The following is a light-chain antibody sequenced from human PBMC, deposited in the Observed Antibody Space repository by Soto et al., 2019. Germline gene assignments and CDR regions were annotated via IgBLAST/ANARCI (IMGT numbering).Light chain of an antibody. V-gene: IGKV1-5*03. CDR3: QHYSGYSRT. J-gene: IGKJ1*01. CDR1: QSISSW. CDR2: KAS. Sequence: DIQMTQSPSTLSASVGDRVTITCRGSQSISSWLAWYQQKPGKAPKLLIYKASSLESGVPSRFSGSGSGTEFILTISSLQPDDVATYYCQHYSGYSRTFGQGTKVEIK.